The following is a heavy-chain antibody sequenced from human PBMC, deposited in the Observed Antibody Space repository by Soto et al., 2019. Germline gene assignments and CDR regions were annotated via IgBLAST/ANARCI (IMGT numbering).Heavy chain of an antibody. J-gene: IGHJ6*02. CDR2: IKQDGSEK. D-gene: IGHD3-10*01. CDR3: AREEMVRGAPGLKYCYYGMDV. Sequence: PGGSLRLSCAASGFTFSSYWMSWVRQAPGKGLEWVANIKQDGSEKYYVDSVKGRFTISRDNAKNSLYLQMNSLRAEDTAVYYCAREEMVRGAPGLKYCYYGMDVWGQGTTVTVSS. CDR1: GFTFSSYW. V-gene: IGHV3-7*01.